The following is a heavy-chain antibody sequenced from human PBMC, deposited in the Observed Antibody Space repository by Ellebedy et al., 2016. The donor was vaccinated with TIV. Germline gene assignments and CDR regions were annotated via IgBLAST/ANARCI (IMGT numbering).Heavy chain of an antibody. CDR1: GGSINTYY. D-gene: IGHD4-23*01. CDR2: VHYTGST. Sequence: SETLSLTCTVSGGSINTYYWTWIRQPPGKGLEYIGYVHYTGSTNYNPSLKSRVTISVDASKNQFSLQLSSVTAADTAVYYCARHAATAGNPNMDVWGRGTTVTVSS. CDR3: ARHAATAGNPNMDV. J-gene: IGHJ6*03. V-gene: IGHV4-59*08.